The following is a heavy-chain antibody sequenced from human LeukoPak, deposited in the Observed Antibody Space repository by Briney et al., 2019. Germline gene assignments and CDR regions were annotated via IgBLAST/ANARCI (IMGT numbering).Heavy chain of an antibody. CDR1: GYTLTELS. CDR3: ATADVLDNLYYFDY. V-gene: IGHV1-24*01. CDR2: FDPEDGET. D-gene: IGHD1-1*01. Sequence: RASVKVSCKVSGYTLTELSMHWVRQAPGKGLEWMGGFDPEDGETIYAQKFQGRVTMTEDTSTDTAYMELSSLRSEDTAVYYCATADVLDNLYYFDYWGQGTLVTVSS. J-gene: IGHJ4*02.